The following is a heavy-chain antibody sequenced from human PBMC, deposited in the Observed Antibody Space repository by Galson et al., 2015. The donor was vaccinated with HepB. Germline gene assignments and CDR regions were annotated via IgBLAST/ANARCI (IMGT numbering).Heavy chain of an antibody. V-gene: IGHV3-21*04. CDR1: GFTFSRNS. Sequence: SLRLSCAASGFTFSRNSMHWVRQAPGKGLEWVSSISSSSSHIYYADSLKGRLTISRDNAKNSPYLQMNSLKTEDTAVYYCTTDVYYSTYWSWLDPWGQGTLVTVSS. D-gene: IGHD2-8*02. J-gene: IGHJ5*02. CDR3: TTDVYYSTYWSWLDP. CDR2: ISSSSSHI.